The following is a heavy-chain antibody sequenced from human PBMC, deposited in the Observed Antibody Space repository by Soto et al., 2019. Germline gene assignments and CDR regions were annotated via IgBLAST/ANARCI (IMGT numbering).Heavy chain of an antibody. CDR3: ARSRSGAVADSFDF. D-gene: IGHD3-10*01. J-gene: IGHJ4*02. V-gene: IGHV3-30*04. CDR2: ISRDGTNK. Sequence: GGSLRRACAASGFTFSRYAIHWVRQAPGKGLEWVAVISRDGTNKYYVDSVKGRFTISRDNSRNTLYLQMNSLRHEDAAVSYCARSRSGAVADSFDFWGQGTLVTVSS. CDR1: GFTFSRYA.